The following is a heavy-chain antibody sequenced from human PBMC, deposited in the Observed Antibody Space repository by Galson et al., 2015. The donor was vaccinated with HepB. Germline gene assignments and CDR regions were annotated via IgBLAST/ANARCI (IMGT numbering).Heavy chain of an antibody. CDR3: ARARGYSGYDFRRMAFDI. J-gene: IGHJ3*02. CDR2: ISSSRSSI. V-gene: IGHV3-48*01. Sequence: SLRLSCAGSGLSFSHYAMRWVRQAPGEGLEWVSYISSSRSSIYYADSVKGRFTISRDNSKNTLYLQMNSLRAEDTAVYYCARARGYSGYDFRRMAFDIWGQGTMVTVSS. CDR1: GLSFSHYA. D-gene: IGHD5-12*01.